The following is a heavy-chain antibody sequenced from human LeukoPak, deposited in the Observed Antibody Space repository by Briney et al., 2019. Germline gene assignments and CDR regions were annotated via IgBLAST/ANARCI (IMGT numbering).Heavy chain of an antibody. V-gene: IGHV3-7*03. CDR3: ARGGGLDV. CDR2: IKEDGSER. J-gene: IGHJ6*02. CDR1: PFIFSGHW. Sequence: GGSLRLSCEASPFIFSGHWLNWVRQTPGKGLEWVASIKEDGSERQYVDSVKGRFSISRDNAKNSLYLQMSNLRAEDTAVYFCARGGGLDVWGQGATVTVSS. D-gene: IGHD3-16*01.